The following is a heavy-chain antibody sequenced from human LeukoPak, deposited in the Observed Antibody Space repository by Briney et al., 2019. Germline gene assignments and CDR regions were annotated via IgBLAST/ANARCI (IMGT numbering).Heavy chain of an antibody. Sequence: GGSLRLSCAASGFTFSSYGMHWVRQAPGKGLEWVAVISYDGSNKYYADSVKGRFTISRDNSKNTLYLQMNSVRAEDTAVYYCARARLRTPFDYWGQGTLVTVSS. CDR2: ISYDGSNK. V-gene: IGHV3-30*03. CDR1: GFTFSSYG. J-gene: IGHJ4*02. CDR3: ARARLRTPFDY.